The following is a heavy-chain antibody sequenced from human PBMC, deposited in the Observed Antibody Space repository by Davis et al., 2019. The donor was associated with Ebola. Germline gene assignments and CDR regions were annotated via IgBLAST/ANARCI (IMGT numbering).Heavy chain of an antibody. Sequence: GGSLRLSCEASGFTFSSYAMHWVRQAPGKGLEWVAVISYDGSNKYYADSVKGRFTISRDNSKNTLYLQMNSLRAEDTAVYYCAREDTMYYDILTGPVDYWGQGTLVTVSS. CDR1: GFTFSSYA. V-gene: IGHV3-30*04. CDR2: ISYDGSNK. CDR3: AREDTMYYDILTGPVDY. D-gene: IGHD3-9*01. J-gene: IGHJ4*02.